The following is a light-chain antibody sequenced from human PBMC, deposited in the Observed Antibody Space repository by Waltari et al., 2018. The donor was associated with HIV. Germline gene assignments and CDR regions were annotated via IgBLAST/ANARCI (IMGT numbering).Light chain of an antibody. CDR1: FGSVSSSNY. Sequence: QTLVTQEPALSVSPGGTVTLTCGLSFGSVSSSNYPSWYQQTPGQPPRALIYSSKPRSSGIPDRFSGSILGDKAGLTITGAQADDESDYYCSLYLESGISVFGGGTKLSV. CDR3: SLYLESGISV. J-gene: IGLJ3*02. CDR2: SSK. V-gene: IGLV8-61*01.